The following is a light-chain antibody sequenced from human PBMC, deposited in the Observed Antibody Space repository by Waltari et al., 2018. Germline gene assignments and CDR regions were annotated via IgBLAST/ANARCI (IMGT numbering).Light chain of an antibody. Sequence: EIVLTQSPATLSLSPGERATLSCRASQSVTSYLGWYQQKPGQPPGLLIYDASNRATGLPARFSGSGSGTDFTLTISSLEPEDFAVYYCQRYFNIVLFGQGTRVEIK. V-gene: IGKV3-11*01. CDR1: QSVTSY. CDR3: QRYFNIVL. J-gene: IGKJ5*01. CDR2: DAS.